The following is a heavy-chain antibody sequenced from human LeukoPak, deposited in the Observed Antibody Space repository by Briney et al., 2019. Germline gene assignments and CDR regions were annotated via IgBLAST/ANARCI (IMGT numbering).Heavy chain of an antibody. CDR2: ISSSGSTI. CDR1: GFTFSDYY. D-gene: IGHD6-19*01. V-gene: IGHV3-11*01. J-gene: IGHJ4*02. CDR3: ARARAVAAPQDY. Sequence: GGSLTLSCAASGFTFSDYYMSWIRQAPGKGLEWVSYISSSGSTIYYADSVKGRFTISRDNAKNSLYLQMNSLRAEDTAVYYCARARAVAAPQDYWGQGTLVTVSS.